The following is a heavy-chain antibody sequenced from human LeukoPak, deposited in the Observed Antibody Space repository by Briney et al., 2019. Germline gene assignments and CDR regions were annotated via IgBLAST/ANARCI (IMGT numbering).Heavy chain of an antibody. CDR3: VKGHCISSSCFPNYYYYMDV. V-gene: IGHV3-9*01. J-gene: IGHJ6*03. CDR1: GFTFDEHG. Sequence: PGRSLRLSCAGSGFTFDEHGMHWVRQAPGKGLEWVSGISWNSGSIAYADSVKGRFTISRDNAKNLLFLQMSGLRAADTALYYCVKGHCISSSCFPNYYYYMDVWGTGTTVTVSS. D-gene: IGHD2-15*01. CDR2: ISWNSGSI.